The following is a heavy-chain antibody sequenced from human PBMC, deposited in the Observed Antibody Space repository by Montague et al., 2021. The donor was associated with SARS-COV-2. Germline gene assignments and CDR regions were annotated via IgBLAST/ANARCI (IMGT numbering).Heavy chain of an antibody. V-gene: IGHV4-4*02. J-gene: IGHJ4*02. CDR3: ARMALASSSSDFDY. CDR1: GGSISSSNW. D-gene: IGHD6-6*01. CDR2: IYHSGST. Sequence: SETLSLTCAVSGGSISSSNWWSWVRQPPGKGLEWIGEIYHSGSTNYNPSLKGRVTISVDKSKNQFSLKLSSVTAADTAVYYCARMALASSSSDFDYWGQGTLVTVSS.